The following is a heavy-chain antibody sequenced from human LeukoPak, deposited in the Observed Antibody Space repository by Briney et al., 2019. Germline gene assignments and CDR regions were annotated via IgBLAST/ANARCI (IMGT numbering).Heavy chain of an antibody. CDR3: AGTIVFWSCYIDY. J-gene: IGHJ4*02. V-gene: IGHV4-38-2*02. Sequence: SETLSLTCTVSGYSISSGYYWGWIRQPPGKGLEWIGSIYHSGSPYYNPSLKSRVTISVDTSKNQFSLKLSSLTAADTAVYYFAGTIVFWSCYIDYWGQGTLVTVSS. D-gene: IGHD3-3*01. CDR2: IYHSGSP. CDR1: GYSISSGYY.